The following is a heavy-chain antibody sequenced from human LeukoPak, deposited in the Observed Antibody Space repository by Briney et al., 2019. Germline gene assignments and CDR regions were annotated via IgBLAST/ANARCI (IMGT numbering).Heavy chain of an antibody. V-gene: IGHV1-2*02. J-gene: IGHJ3*02. Sequence: ASVKVSCKASGYTFTAYYMHWVRQALGQGLEWMAWLNPNSGDTNYAQKFQGRVTMTRDTSISTAYMELSRLRSDDTAVYYCTRAAGTNDAFDIWGQGTMVTVSS. D-gene: IGHD6-13*01. CDR3: TRAAGTNDAFDI. CDR2: LNPNSGDT. CDR1: GYTFTAYY.